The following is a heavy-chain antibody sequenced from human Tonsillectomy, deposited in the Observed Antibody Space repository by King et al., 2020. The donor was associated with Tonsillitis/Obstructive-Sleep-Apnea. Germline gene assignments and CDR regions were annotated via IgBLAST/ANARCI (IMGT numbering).Heavy chain of an antibody. CDR1: GGSISSSSYY. V-gene: IGHV4-39*01. CDR2: IYYSGST. Sequence: QLQESGPGLVKPSETLSLTCTVSGGSISSSSYYWGWIRQPPGKGLEWIGSIYYSGSTYYNPSLKSRVTISVDTSKNQFSLNLSSVTAADTAVYYCARLPSDIVVVPAAIHYMDVWGKGTTVTVSS. CDR3: ARLPSDIVVVPAAIHYMDV. D-gene: IGHD2-2*01. J-gene: IGHJ6*03.